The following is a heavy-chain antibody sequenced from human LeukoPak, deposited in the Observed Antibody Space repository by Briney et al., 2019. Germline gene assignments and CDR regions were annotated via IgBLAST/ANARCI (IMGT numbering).Heavy chain of an antibody. D-gene: IGHD6-19*01. V-gene: IGHV3-74*01. CDR2: INSDGSGT. CDR3: ARGGYSSGWYEGSWFDP. CDR1: GFTFSSYW. J-gene: IGHJ5*02. Sequence: QPGGSLRLSCAASGFTFSSYWMHWVRQAPGKGLVWVSRINSDGSGTSYADSVKGRFTISRDNAKNTLYLQMNSLRAEDTAVYYCARGGYSSGWYEGSWFDPWGQGTLVTVSS.